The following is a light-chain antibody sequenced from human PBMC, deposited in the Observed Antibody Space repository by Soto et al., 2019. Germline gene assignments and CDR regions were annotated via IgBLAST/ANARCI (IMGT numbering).Light chain of an antibody. CDR1: QSIGNF. CDR3: QQRRNWPIT. J-gene: IGKJ5*01. Sequence: EIVLTQSPGTLSLSPGERAALSCRASQSIGNFVAWYQQRRGQAPRLLVYDVSKRATGIPVRFTGSGSGTDFTLTISSLEPEDFAIYYCQQRRNWPITFGQGTRLEIK. CDR2: DVS. V-gene: IGKV3-11*01.